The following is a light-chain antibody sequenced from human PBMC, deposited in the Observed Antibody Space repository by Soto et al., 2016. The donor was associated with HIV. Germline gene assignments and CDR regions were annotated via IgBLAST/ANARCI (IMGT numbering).Light chain of an antibody. Sequence: SYELTQPPSVSVAPEKTARITCGGNNIGSNSVHWYQQKPGQAPVLVVYDDSHRPSGIPERFSGSNSGNTATLTITRVEAGDEADYYCQVWDSSSAHPVFGGGTKLTVL. CDR2: DDS. V-gene: IGLV3-21*03. CDR1: NIGSNS. J-gene: IGLJ2*01. CDR3: QVWDSSSAHPV.